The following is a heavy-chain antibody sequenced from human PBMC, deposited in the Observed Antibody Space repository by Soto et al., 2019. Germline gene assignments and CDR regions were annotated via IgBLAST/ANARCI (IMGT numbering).Heavy chain of an antibody. Sequence: EVQLVESGGGLVQPGGSLRLSCAASGFTFSSYSMNWVRQAPGKGLEWVSYISSSGSTIYYADSVKGRFTISRDNAKNSLYLQMNSLRAEDTAVYYCARDLGYYYYGMDVWGQGTTVTVSS. CDR1: GFTFSSYS. CDR3: ARDLGYYYYGMDV. CDR2: ISSSGSTI. V-gene: IGHV3-48*04. J-gene: IGHJ6*02.